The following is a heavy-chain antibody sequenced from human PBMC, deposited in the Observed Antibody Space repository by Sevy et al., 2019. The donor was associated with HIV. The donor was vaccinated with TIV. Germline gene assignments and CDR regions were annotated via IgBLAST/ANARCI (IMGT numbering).Heavy chain of an antibody. CDR1: GGSISSNNW. CDR3: VRGVGGYCSSTSCHVDY. CDR2: IYHSGST. Sequence: SETLSLTCAVSGGSISSNNWWNWVRQTPGKGLEWIGEIYHSGSTNHNPSLKSRVTISVDKSKNQFSLKLSSVTAADTAVYYCVRGVGGYCSSTSCHVDYWGQGTLVTVSS. D-gene: IGHD2-2*03. V-gene: IGHV4-4*02. J-gene: IGHJ4*02.